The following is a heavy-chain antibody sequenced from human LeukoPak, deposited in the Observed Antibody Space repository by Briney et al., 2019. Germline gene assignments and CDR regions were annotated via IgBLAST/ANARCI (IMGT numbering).Heavy chain of an antibody. J-gene: IGHJ4*02. CDR2: IYYSGST. V-gene: IGHV4-59*01. CDR1: GGSMSSYY. Sequence: PSETLSLTCTVSGGSMSSYYWSWIRQPPGKGLEWIGYIYYSGSTNYNPSLKSRVTISVDTSKNQFTLKLSSVTAADTAVYYCARGRYGWLPFDYWGQGTLITVSS. CDR3: ARGRYGWLPFDY. D-gene: IGHD3-16*01.